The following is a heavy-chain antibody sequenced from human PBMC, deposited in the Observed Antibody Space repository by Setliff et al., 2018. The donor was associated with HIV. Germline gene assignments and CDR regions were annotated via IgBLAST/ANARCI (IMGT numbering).Heavy chain of an antibody. V-gene: IGHV3-15*01. CDR1: GFTFSNAW. J-gene: IGHJ3*02. D-gene: IGHD2-15*01. CDR3: TTLLSGVGTDVFDI. CDR2: LKSNAEGGTA. Sequence: GGSLRLSCVGSGFTFSNAWMSWIRQAPGKGLEWVARLKSNAEGGTADYAAPVRRRFTISRDDSKNTLYLLMNSLKVEDTAVYYCTTLLSGVGTDVFDIWGQGTMVTV.